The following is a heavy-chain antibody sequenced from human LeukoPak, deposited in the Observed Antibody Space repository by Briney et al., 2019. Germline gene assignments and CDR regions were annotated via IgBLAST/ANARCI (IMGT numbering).Heavy chain of an antibody. J-gene: IGHJ3*02. D-gene: IGHD3-22*01. Sequence: GESLKISCTGSGYTFTRYWIGWVRQMPGKGLEWMGIMYPGDSDTRYSPSFQGQVTISADKSISTAYLQWSSLKASDTAMYYCARQRTYHYDSSGYYHDAFDMWGQGTMVTVSS. CDR1: GYTFTRYW. CDR2: MYPGDSDT. V-gene: IGHV5-51*01. CDR3: ARQRTYHYDSSGYYHDAFDM.